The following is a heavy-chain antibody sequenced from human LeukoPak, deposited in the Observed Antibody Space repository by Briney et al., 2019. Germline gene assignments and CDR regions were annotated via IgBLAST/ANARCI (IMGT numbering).Heavy chain of an antibody. Sequence: ASVKVSCKASGYTFTSYGISWVRQAPGQGLEWMGWISAYNGNTNYAQKLQGRVTMTTDTSTSTAYMELSSLRSEDTAVYYCAREIQRGTLGYWGQGTLVTVSS. J-gene: IGHJ4*02. CDR1: GYTFTSYG. CDR2: ISAYNGNT. V-gene: IGHV1-18*01. CDR3: AREIQRGTLGY. D-gene: IGHD7-27*01.